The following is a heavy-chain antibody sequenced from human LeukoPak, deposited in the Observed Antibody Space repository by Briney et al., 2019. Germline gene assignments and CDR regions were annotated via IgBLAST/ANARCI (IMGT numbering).Heavy chain of an antibody. CDR3: ARNPGIAASRGFFYYIDV. Sequence: GGSLRLSCAASGFTFSSYWMSWVRQAPGKGLEWVANIKQDGSEKYYVDSVKGRFTISRDNAKNSLYLQMNSLRAEDTAVYYCARNPGIAASRGFFYYIDVWGKGTTVTVSS. J-gene: IGHJ6*03. V-gene: IGHV3-7*01. CDR2: IKQDGSEK. D-gene: IGHD6-6*01. CDR1: GFTFSSYW.